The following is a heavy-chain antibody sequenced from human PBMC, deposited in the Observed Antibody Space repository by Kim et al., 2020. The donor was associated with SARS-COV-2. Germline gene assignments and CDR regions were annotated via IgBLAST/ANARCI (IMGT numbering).Heavy chain of an antibody. CDR3: ARDDYVWGSYRYCSYNGFDP. D-gene: IGHD3-16*02. CDR2: ISSSGSTT. Sequence: GGSLRLSCAASGFTFSSYEMNWVRQAPGKGLEWVSYISSSGSTTYYADSVKGRFTISRDNAKNSLYLQMNSLRAEDTAVYYCARDDYVWGSYRYCSYNGFDPWGQGTPLTVSP. J-gene: IGHJ5*02. V-gene: IGHV3-48*03. CDR1: GFTFSSYE.